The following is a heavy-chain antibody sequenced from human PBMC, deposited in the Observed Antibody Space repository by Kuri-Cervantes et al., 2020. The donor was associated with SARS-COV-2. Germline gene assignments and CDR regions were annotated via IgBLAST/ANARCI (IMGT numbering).Heavy chain of an antibody. D-gene: IGHD2-15*01. V-gene: IGHV1-18*01. CDR3: ARVYCSGGSCYSLDY. Sequence: ASVKVSCKASGYTFTSYGISWVRQAPGQGPEWMGWISAYNGNTNYAQKLQGRVTMTTDTSTSTAYMELRSLRSDDTAVYYCARVYCSGGSCYSLDYWGQGTLVTVSS. J-gene: IGHJ4*02. CDR1: GYTFTSYG. CDR2: ISAYNGNT.